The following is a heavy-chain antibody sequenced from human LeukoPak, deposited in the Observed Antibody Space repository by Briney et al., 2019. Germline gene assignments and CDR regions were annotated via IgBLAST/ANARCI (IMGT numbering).Heavy chain of an antibody. D-gene: IGHD3-22*01. J-gene: IGHJ4*02. Sequence: PSQPLSLTCTVSGGSISSYYWSWIRQPAGKGLEWIGRIYTSGSTNYNPSLKSRVTMSVDTSKNQFSLKLSSVTAADTAVYYCARDPGDSYYYDSSGYSYYFDYWGQGTLVTVSS. CDR2: IYTSGST. CDR1: GGSISSYY. CDR3: ARDPGDSYYYDSSGYSYYFDY. V-gene: IGHV4-4*07.